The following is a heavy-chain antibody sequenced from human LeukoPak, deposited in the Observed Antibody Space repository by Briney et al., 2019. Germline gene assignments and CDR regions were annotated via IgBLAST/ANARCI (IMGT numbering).Heavy chain of an antibody. CDR1: GFTFSSYA. D-gene: IGHD3-10*01. V-gene: IGHV3-23*01. Sequence: PGGSLRLSCAASGFTFSSYAMSWVRQAPGKGLEWVSAISGSGGSTYYADSVKGRFTISRDNSKNTLYLQMNSLRAEDTAVYYCAEPGFGGSGSYYPFDYWGQGTLVTVSS. CDR2: ISGSGGST. CDR3: AEPGFGGSGSYYPFDY. J-gene: IGHJ4*02.